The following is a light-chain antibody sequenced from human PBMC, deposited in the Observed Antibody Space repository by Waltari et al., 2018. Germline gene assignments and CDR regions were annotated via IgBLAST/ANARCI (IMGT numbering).Light chain of an antibody. CDR3: NSFAGSNNFPWV. Sequence: QSALTRPPSASGSPGQSVAISCTGTSSDVGGYNYVSWHQQYPGKAPKLMIYDVNKRPSGVPDRFSGSKSGNTASLTVSGLQAEDEADYYCNSFAGSNNFPWVFGGGTKLTVL. J-gene: IGLJ3*02. CDR2: DVN. V-gene: IGLV2-8*01. CDR1: SSDVGGYNY.